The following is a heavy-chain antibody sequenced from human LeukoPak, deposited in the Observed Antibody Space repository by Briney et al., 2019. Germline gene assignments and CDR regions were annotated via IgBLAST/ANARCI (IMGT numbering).Heavy chain of an antibody. CDR2: VSRKSDYR. CDR1: GFIFDDAV. Sequence: GGSLRLSCAASGFIFDDAVMHWVRQAPGKGLEWVSGVSRKSDYRAYADSVKGRFTISRDNARNSLYLQMNSLRAEDTALYYCAKERYDGSGAAYDNWGRGTLVTVSS. V-gene: IGHV3-9*01. D-gene: IGHD3-10*01. CDR3: AKERYDGSGAAYDN. J-gene: IGHJ4*02.